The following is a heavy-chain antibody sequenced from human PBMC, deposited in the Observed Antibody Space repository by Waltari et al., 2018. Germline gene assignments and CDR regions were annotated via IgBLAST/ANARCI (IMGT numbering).Heavy chain of an antibody. V-gene: IGHV4-61*02. J-gene: IGHJ6*03. Sequence: QVQLQESGPGMVKPSQNLSLTCPVSGGSIRSGIYYWSWIRQPPGKGLEWIGRFYTSGTNNYNPSLKSRVTMSIDSSKNQFSLRLNSVTAADTAVYFCARQAAPGTRGLRGRYYYYYMDVWGKGTTVTVSS. CDR3: ARQAAPGTRGLRGRYYYYYMDV. CDR1: GGSIRSGIYY. CDR2: FYTSGTN. D-gene: IGHD6-13*01.